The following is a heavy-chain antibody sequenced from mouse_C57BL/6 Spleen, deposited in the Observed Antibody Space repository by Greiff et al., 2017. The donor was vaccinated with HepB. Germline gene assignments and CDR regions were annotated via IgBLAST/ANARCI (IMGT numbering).Heavy chain of an antibody. CDR2: IDPSDSYT. CDR1: GYTFTSYW. Sequence: VQLQQSGAELVMPGASVKLSCKASGYTFTSYWMHWVKQRPGQGLEWIGEIDPSDSYTNYNQKLKGKSTLTVDKSSSTAYMQLSSLTSEDSAVYYCARFHYGYDDYAMDYWGQGTSVTVSS. D-gene: IGHD2-2*01. J-gene: IGHJ4*01. V-gene: IGHV1-69*01. CDR3: ARFHYGYDDYAMDY.